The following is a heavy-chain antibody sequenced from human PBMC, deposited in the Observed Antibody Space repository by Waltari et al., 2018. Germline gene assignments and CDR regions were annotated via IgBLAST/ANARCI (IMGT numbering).Heavy chain of an antibody. CDR2: IYYSGST. J-gene: IGHJ5*02. CDR3: ARDYYDFWSGPRWFDP. CDR1: GGSISSSSYY. D-gene: IGHD3-3*01. Sequence: QLQLQESGPGLVKPSETLSLTCTVSGGSISSSSYYWGWIRQPPGKGLEWIGSIYYSGSTYYNPSLKSRCTISVDTSKNQFSLKLSSVTAADTAVYYCARDYYDFWSGPRWFDPWGQGTLVTVSS. V-gene: IGHV4-39*07.